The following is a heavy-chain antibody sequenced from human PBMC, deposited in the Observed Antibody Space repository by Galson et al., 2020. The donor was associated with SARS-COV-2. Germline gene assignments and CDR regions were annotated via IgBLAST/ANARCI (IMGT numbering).Heavy chain of an antibody. J-gene: IGHJ6*03. D-gene: IGHD3-10*01. CDR3: ARRVGYDYYMDV. Sequence: HGESLKISCKGSGYSFTRYWISWVRQMPGKGLEWMGRVDPSDGYGYYNPSFQGHVTMSADRSISTAYLQWSSLKASDTAIYYCARRVGYDYYMDVWGKGTTVTVSS. CDR2: VDPSDGYG. CDR1: GYSFTRYW. V-gene: IGHV5-10-1*01.